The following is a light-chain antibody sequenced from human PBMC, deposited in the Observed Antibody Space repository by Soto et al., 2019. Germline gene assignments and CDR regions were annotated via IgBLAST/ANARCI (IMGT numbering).Light chain of an antibody. CDR1: QSVSSSY. CDR3: QQYGSSPLT. J-gene: IGKJ4*01. CDR2: GAS. Sequence: IVLTPSPGTLSLSPGAIATLSCRACQSVSSSYLAWYQHKPGQAPRLLIYGASSSATGIPDKFSCSGPGPYFTLTISRLEPEDFAVYYCQQYGSSPLTFGGGAKVDIK. V-gene: IGKV3-20*01.